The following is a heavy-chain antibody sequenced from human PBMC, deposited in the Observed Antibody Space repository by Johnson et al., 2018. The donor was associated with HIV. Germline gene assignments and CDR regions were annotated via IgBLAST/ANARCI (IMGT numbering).Heavy chain of an antibody. D-gene: IGHD3-16*01. CDR3: ARGGRAKDAFDI. Sequence: VQLVESGGGLVQPGGSLRLSCAASGFTVSSNYMSRVRQAPGKGLEWVSFIYDGGTTYYAAPVKGRFTIPRDNSKNTLYLQMNSLRAEDTALYYCARGGRAKDAFDIWGQGTMVTVSS. V-gene: IGHV3-66*02. CDR1: GFTVSSNY. J-gene: IGHJ3*02. CDR2: IYDGGTT.